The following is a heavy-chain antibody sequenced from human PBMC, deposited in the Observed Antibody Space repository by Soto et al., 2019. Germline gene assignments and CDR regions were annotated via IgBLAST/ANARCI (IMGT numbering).Heavy chain of an antibody. J-gene: IGHJ6*02. V-gene: IGHV1-69*13. Sequence: SVKVSCKASGGTFSSYAISWVRQAPGQGLEWMGGIIPIFGTANYAQKFQGRVTITADESTSTAYMELSSLRSEDPAVYYCARGSWGMMLDYGMDGWGQGTTVTVSS. CDR1: GGTFSSYA. CDR3: ARGSWGMMLDYGMDG. D-gene: IGHD2-8*01. CDR2: IIPIFGTA.